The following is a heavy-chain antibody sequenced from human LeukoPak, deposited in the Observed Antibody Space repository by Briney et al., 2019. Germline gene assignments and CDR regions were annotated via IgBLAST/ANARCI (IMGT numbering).Heavy chain of an antibody. CDR3: AGGRSGTYRSPFDY. J-gene: IGHJ4*02. CDR1: GGSISSFD. Sequence: PSETLSLTCTVSGGSISSFDWSWIRQPPGKGLEWIGCIDYSGSTKYNPSLESRVTISADTSKNQFSLKLSSVTAADTAVYYCAGGRSGTYRSPFDYWGQGTLVTVSS. D-gene: IGHD1-26*01. CDR2: IDYSGST. V-gene: IGHV4-59*13.